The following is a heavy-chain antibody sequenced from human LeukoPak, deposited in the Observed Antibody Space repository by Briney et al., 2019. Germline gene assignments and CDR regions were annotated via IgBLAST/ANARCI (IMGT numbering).Heavy chain of an antibody. CDR1: GFTFSSYS. J-gene: IGHJ3*02. V-gene: IGHV3-21*01. CDR3: ARARYSSSSVAFDI. D-gene: IGHD6-6*01. CDR2: ISSSSSYI. Sequence: GGSLRLSCAASGFTFSSYSMTWVRQAPGKGLEWVSSISSSSSYIYYADSVKGRFTISRDNAKNSLYLQMNSQRAEDTAVYYCARARYSSSSVAFDIWGQGTMVTVSS.